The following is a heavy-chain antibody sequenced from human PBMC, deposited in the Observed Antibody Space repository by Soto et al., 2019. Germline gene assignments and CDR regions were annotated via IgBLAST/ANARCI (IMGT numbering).Heavy chain of an antibody. Sequence: GASVKVSCKVSGYTLTELSMHWVRQAPGKGLEWMGGFDPEDGETIYAQKFQGRVTMTEDTSTDTAYMELSSLRSEDTAVYYCATVKDCSSTSCSGCFDLWGQGILVTVSS. D-gene: IGHD2-2*01. CDR2: FDPEDGET. J-gene: IGHJ5*02. V-gene: IGHV1-24*01. CDR3: ATVKDCSSTSCSGCFDL. CDR1: GYTLTELS.